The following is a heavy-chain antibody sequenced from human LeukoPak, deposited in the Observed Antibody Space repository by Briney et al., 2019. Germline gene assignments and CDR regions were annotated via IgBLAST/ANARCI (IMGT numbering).Heavy chain of an antibody. Sequence: GGSLRLSCAASGFTFSSYSVNWVRQAPGKGLEWVSSISSSSSYIYYADSVKGRFTISRDNAKNSLYLQMNSLRAEDTAVYYCARENTAADLDYWGQGTLVTVSS. V-gene: IGHV3-21*01. CDR2: ISSSSSYI. D-gene: IGHD5-18*01. CDR3: ARENTAADLDY. CDR1: GFTFSSYS. J-gene: IGHJ4*02.